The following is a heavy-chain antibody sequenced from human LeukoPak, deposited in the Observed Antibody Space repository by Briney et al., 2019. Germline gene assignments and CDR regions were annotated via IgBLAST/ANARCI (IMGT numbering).Heavy chain of an antibody. CDR1: GYTFTSYG. CDR3: ARQVLVNSWYGFQH. Sequence: ASVKVSCKASGYTFTSYGISWVRQAPGQGLEWMGWISAYNGNTNYAQKLQGRVTITADKSTSTAYMELSSLRSEDTAVYYCARQVLVNSWYGFQHWGQSTLVTVSS. D-gene: IGHD6-13*01. J-gene: IGHJ1*01. V-gene: IGHV1-18*01. CDR2: ISAYNGNT.